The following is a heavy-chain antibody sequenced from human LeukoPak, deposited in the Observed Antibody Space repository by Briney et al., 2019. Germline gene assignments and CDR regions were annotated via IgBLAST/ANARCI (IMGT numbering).Heavy chain of an antibody. J-gene: IGHJ3*02. CDR1: GYTFTGYY. D-gene: IGHD6-19*01. CDR3: ASIPDTPSIAVADDAFDI. V-gene: IGHV1-2*06. Sequence: ASVKVSCKASGYTFTGYYMHWVRQAPGQGLEWMGRINPNSGGTNYAQKFQGRVTMTRDTSISTVYMELSSLRSEDTAVYYCASIPDTPSIAVADDAFDIWGQGTMVTVSS. CDR2: INPNSGGT.